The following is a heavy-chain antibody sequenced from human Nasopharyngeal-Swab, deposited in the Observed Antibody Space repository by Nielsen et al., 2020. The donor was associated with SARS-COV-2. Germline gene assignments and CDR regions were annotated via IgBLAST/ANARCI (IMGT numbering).Heavy chain of an antibody. J-gene: IGHJ3*02. D-gene: IGHD5-12*01. CDR3: AGYSGYDYGAFDI. V-gene: IGHV3-21*01. Sequence: GGSLRLSCAASGFTFSSYWMNWVPQAPGKGLEWVSSISSSSSYIYYADSVKGRFTISRDNAKNSLYLQMNSLRAEDTAVYYCAGYSGYDYGAFDIWGQGTMVTVSS. CDR1: GFTFSSYW. CDR2: ISSSSSYI.